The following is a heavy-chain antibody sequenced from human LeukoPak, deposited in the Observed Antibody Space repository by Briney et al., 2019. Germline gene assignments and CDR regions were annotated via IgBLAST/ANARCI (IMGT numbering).Heavy chain of an antibody. CDR1: GGAISYYY. Sequence: SETLSLTCTVSGGAISYYYWSWIRQPPGKGLEWLGYIYYTGSTSYNPSLNSRVTISVDTSKNQFSLKLSSVTAADTAVYYCARETVTTTLGYWGQGTLVTVSS. CDR3: ARETVTTTLGY. J-gene: IGHJ4*02. D-gene: IGHD4-17*01. V-gene: IGHV4-59*12. CDR2: IYYTGST.